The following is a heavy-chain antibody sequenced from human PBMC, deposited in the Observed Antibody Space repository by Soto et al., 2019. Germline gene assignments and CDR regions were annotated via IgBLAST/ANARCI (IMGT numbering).Heavy chain of an antibody. D-gene: IGHD5-18*01. CDR3: ARSWIQLWFLDY. CDR2: IIPIFGTA. V-gene: IGHV1-69*12. Sequence: QVQLVQSGAEVKKPGSSVKVSCKASGGTFSSYAISWVRQAPGQGLEWMGGIIPIFGTANYAQKFQGRVXIXAXXSTSTAYMELSSLRSEDTAVYYCARSWIQLWFLDYWGQGTLVTVSS. CDR1: GGTFSSYA. J-gene: IGHJ4*02.